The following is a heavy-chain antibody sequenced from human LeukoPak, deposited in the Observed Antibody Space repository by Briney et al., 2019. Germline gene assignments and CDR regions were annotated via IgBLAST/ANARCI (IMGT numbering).Heavy chain of an antibody. Sequence: GGSLRLSCAASGFSFTDAWMSWVRQAPGKGLEWVGHLKSKAAGGTTDYAAHVKARFTISGDDSKNTLYLQMNSLKTEDTAVYYCTPGNYWGQGTLVTVSS. CDR3: TPGNY. CDR1: GFSFTDAW. J-gene: IGHJ4*02. V-gene: IGHV3-15*01. CDR2: LKSKAAGGTT.